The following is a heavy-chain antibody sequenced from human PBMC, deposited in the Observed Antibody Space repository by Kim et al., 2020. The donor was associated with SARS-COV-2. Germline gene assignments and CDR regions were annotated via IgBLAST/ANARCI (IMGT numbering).Heavy chain of an antibody. D-gene: IGHD4-17*01. V-gene: IGHV4-31*02. Sequence: NPSLKSRVTISVDTSKNQFSLKLSSVTAADTAVYYCARASYGDYDWYFDLWGRGTLVTVSS. CDR3: ARASYGDYDWYFDL. J-gene: IGHJ2*01.